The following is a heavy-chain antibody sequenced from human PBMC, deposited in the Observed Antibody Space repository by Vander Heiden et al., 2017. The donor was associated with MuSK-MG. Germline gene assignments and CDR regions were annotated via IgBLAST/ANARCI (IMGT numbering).Heavy chain of an antibody. D-gene: IGHD2-21*01. CDR3: ARQPYCGGDCYPDY. CDR2: IYYSGST. Sequence: QLQLQESGSGLVKPSETLSLTCTVSGGSISSSSYYWGWIRQPPGKGLEWIGSIYYSGSTYYNPSLKSRVTISVDTSKNQFSLKLSSVTAADTAVYYCARQPYCGGDCYPDYWGQGTLVTVSS. V-gene: IGHV4-39*01. J-gene: IGHJ4*02. CDR1: GGSISSSSYY.